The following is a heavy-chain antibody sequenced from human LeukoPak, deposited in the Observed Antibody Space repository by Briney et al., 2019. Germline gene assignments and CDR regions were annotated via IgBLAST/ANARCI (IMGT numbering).Heavy chain of an antibody. V-gene: IGHV4-34*01. J-gene: IGHJ4*02. CDR3: ARGANLVDIVATTGDY. Sequence: ASEPLSLTCAVYGGSFSGYYWSWIRQPPGKGLEWIGEINHSGSTNYNPSLKSRVTISVDTSKNQFSLKLSSVTAADTAVYYCARGANLVDIVATTGDYWGQGTLVTVSS. CDR1: GGSFSGYY. D-gene: IGHD5-12*01. CDR2: INHSGST.